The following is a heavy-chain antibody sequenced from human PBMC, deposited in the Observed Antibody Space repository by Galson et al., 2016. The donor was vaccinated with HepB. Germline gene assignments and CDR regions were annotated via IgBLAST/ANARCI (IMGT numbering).Heavy chain of an antibody. CDR2: ISPYNGNT. CDR3: ARGGHCLNGFCYVHEY. CDR1: GYTFFIYG. D-gene: IGHD3/OR15-3a*01. Sequence: SVKVSCKASGYTFFIYGITWVRQAPGQGPEWMGWISPYNGNTNTAQNVQGRLTMTTDTSTSTAYMELRSLRPDDTAVYFCARGGHCLNGFCYVHEYWGQGTRVTVSS. V-gene: IGHV1-18*01. J-gene: IGHJ4*02.